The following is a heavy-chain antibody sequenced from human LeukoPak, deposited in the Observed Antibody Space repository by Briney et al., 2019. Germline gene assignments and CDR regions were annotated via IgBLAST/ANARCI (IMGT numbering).Heavy chain of an antibody. CDR3: ARDRGYYDILTGYYAPNWFDP. CDR1: GGSISSSSYY. Sequence: SETLSLTCAVYGGSISSSSYYWGWIRQPPGKGLEWIGSIYYSGSTYYNPSLKSRVTISVDTSKNQFSLKLSSVTAADTAVYYCARDRGYYDILTGYYAPNWFDPWGQGTLVTVSS. CDR2: IYYSGST. D-gene: IGHD3-9*01. J-gene: IGHJ5*02. V-gene: IGHV4-39*07.